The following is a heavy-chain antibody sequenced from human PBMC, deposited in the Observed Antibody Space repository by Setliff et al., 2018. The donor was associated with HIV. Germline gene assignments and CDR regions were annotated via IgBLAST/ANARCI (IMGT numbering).Heavy chain of an antibody. J-gene: IGHJ4*02. CDR3: ARDFLFTEAAAGETFDY. V-gene: IGHV1-3*01. CDR2: INAGNGNT. Sequence: ASVKVSCKASGCTFTSYAMHWVRQAPGQRLEWMGWINAGNGNTKYSQKFQGRVTITRDTSASTAYMELSSLRSEDTAVYYCARDFLFTEAAAGETFDYWGQGTLVTSPQ. D-gene: IGHD6-13*01. CDR1: GCTFTSYA.